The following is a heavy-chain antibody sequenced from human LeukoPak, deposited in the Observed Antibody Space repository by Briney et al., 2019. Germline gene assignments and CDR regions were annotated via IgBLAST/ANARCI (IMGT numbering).Heavy chain of an antibody. CDR3: ARRITTEYYFDY. V-gene: IGHV4-34*01. J-gene: IGHJ4*02. Sequence: PSETLSLTCAVYGGSFSGYYWSWIRQPPGKGLAWIGEINHSGSTNYNPSLKSRVTISVDTSKNQFSLKLSSVTAADTAVYYCARRITTEYYFDYWGQGGLVTVSS. CDR2: INHSGST. CDR1: GGSFSGYY. D-gene: IGHD4-11*01.